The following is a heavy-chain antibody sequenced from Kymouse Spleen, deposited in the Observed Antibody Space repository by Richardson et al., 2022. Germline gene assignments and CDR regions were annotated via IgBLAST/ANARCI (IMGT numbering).Heavy chain of an antibody. V-gene: IGHV4-31*03. D-gene: IGHD4-23*01. CDR1: GGSISSGGYY. CDR3: ARDRFYYGGNYYGMDV. J-gene: IGHJ6*02. CDR2: IYYSGST. Sequence: QVQLQESGPGLVKPSQTLSLTCTVSGGSISSGGYYWSWIRQHPGKGLEWIGYIYYSGSTYYNPSLKSRVTISVDTSKNQFSLKLSSVTAADTAVYYCARDRFYYGGNYYGMDVWGQGTTVTVSS.